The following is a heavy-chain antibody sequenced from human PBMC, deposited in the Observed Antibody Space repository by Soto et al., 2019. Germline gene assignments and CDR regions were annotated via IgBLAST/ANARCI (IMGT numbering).Heavy chain of an antibody. V-gene: IGHV3-48*03. D-gene: IGHD3-9*01. CDR2: ISSSGSTI. CDR1: GFTFSSYE. J-gene: IGHJ4*02. CDR3: ARVRILTCYSRPPLLDY. Sequence: EVQLVESGGGLVQPGGSLRLSCAVSGFTFSSYEMNWVRQAPGKGLEWVSYISSSGSTIYYADSVKGRFTISRDNAKKSLSLQVHSPRVEDTAVYYCARVRILTCYSRPPLLDYWGQGTLVTDSS.